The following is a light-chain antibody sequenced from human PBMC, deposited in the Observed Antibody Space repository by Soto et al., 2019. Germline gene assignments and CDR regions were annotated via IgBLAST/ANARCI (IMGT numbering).Light chain of an antibody. J-gene: IGLJ2*01. CDR3: SSYTSSSTLV. CDR2: DVS. V-gene: IGLV2-14*01. CDR1: SSDVGGYNY. Sequence: QSALTQPASGSGSPGQSITISCTGTSSDVGGYNYVSWYQQHPGKAPKLMIYDVSNRPSGVSNRFSGSKTANTASLTFSGLQAEDEADYYCSSYTSSSTLVLGGGTTLTVL.